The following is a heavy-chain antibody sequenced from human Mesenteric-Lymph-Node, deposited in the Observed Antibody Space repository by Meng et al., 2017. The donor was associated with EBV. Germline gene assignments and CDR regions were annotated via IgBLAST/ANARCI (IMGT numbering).Heavy chain of an antibody. Sequence: QVHLQESGPGLVKPSQTLSLTCAVSGASISSGGYYWNWIRQSPGKGLELIGYIYYSGYTYYSSSLKSRVTISVDVSKNQFSLKVTSVTAADTAVYYCARLVVVPAALDYWGQGTLVTVSS. D-gene: IGHD2-2*01. CDR3: ARLVVVPAALDY. CDR2: IYYSGYT. V-gene: IGHV4-30-4*01. CDR1: GASISSGGYY. J-gene: IGHJ4*02.